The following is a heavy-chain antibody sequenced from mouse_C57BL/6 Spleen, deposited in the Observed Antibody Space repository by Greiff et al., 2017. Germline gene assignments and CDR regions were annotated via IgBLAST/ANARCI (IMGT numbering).Heavy chain of an antibody. CDR2: IYPRDGST. Sequence: QVQLKESGPELVKPGASVKLSCKASGYTFTSYDINWVKQRPGQGLEWIGWIYPRDGSTKYNEKFKGKATLTVATSSSTAYMELHSLTSEDSAVYFCASYDYDFDYWGQGTTLTVSS. CDR1: GYTFTSYD. CDR3: ASYDYDFDY. J-gene: IGHJ2*01. D-gene: IGHD2-4*01. V-gene: IGHV1-85*01.